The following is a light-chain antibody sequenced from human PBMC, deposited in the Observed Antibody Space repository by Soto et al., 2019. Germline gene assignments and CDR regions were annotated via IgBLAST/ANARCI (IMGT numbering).Light chain of an antibody. Sequence: QSALTQPASVSGSPGQSITISCTGSSSDVGGYAYVSWYQQHPGKAPKLMIYEVSNRPSGVSNRFSGSKSGNTASLTISGLQAEDEADYYCCSYTGSLTLLFGGGTKVTVL. CDR1: SSDVGGYAY. CDR3: CSYTGSLTLL. CDR2: EVS. V-gene: IGLV2-14*01. J-gene: IGLJ2*01.